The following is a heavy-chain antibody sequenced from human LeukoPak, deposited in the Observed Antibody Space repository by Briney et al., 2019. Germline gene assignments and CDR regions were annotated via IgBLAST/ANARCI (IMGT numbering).Heavy chain of an antibody. CDR2: IYSSGST. Sequence: SETLSLTCTVSGGSISSGSFYWGWIRQPPGKGLERIGSIYSSGSTYYSPSLKSPVTISVDTSKSQFSLKLSSVTAADTAVYYCARCITMVRGVIRPPDYWGQGTLVTVSS. CDR1: GGSISSGSFY. D-gene: IGHD3-10*01. J-gene: IGHJ4*02. CDR3: ARCITMVRGVIRPPDY. V-gene: IGHV4-39*01.